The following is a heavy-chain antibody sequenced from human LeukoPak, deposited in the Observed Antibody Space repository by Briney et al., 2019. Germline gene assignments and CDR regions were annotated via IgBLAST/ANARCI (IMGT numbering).Heavy chain of an antibody. V-gene: IGHV3-74*01. CDR3: ARALRYSSPFDY. Sequence: PGGSLRLSCAASEFTFSSYWMHWVRQAPGKGLVWVSRINSDGSSTSYADSVKGRFTISRDNAKNTLYLQMNSLRAEDTAAYYCARALRYSSPFDYWGQGTLVTVSS. CDR2: INSDGSST. D-gene: IGHD6-13*01. J-gene: IGHJ4*02. CDR1: EFTFSSYW.